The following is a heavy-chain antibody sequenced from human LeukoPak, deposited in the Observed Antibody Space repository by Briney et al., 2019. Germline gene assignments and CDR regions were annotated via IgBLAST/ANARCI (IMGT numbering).Heavy chain of an antibody. CDR3: ARGVGSYSSSWYLMGKIGNAYYYYGMDV. J-gene: IGHJ6*02. CDR1: GGSFSGYY. Sequence: PSETLSLTCAVYGGSFSGYYWSWIRQPPGKGLEWIGEINHSGSTNYNPSLKSRVTISVDTSKNQFSLKLSSVTAADTAVYYCARGVGSYSSSWYLMGKIGNAYYYYGMDVWGQGTTVTVSS. CDR2: INHSGST. D-gene: IGHD6-13*01. V-gene: IGHV4-34*01.